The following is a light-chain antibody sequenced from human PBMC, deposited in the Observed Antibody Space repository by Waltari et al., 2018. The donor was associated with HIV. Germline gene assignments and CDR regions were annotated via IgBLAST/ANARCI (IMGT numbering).Light chain of an antibody. Sequence: QSALTQPHSVSGSPGQSVTLSCTGTSSHVGDYNYVSWYQRHPGKAPKLMIYDVTKRPSGVPDRFSGSKSGNTASLTISGLQAEDDAEYYCCSYAGTWLFGGGTKLTVL. CDR3: CSYAGTWL. CDR1: SSHVGDYNY. J-gene: IGLJ3*02. CDR2: DVT. V-gene: IGLV2-11*01.